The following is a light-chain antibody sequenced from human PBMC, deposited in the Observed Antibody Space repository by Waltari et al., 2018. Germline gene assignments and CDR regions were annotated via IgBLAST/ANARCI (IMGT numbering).Light chain of an antibody. CDR1: QSVSSSY. CDR3: QQYGRSWNT. Sequence: EIVLTQSPGTLSLSPGESATLSCRASQSVSSSYLAWYQQKPGQAPRLLIHGASSRATGIPDRFSGSGSGTDFTLTISRLEPEDFAVYYCQQYGRSWNTFGQGTKLEIK. J-gene: IGKJ2*01. CDR2: GAS. V-gene: IGKV3-20*01.